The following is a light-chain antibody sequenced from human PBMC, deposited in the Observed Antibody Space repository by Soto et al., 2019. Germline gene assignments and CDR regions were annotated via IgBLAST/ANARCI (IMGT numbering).Light chain of an antibody. Sequence: QSALTQPASVSGSPGQSVTISCTGTSSDVGGYDYVSWYQHHPGKAPKLVIYDVTYRPSGVSDRFSGYKSANTASLTISGLQAEDEDDYYCSSYTSSSTYVFGTGTKLTVL. CDR1: SSDVGGYDY. CDR2: DVT. V-gene: IGLV2-14*01. CDR3: SSYTSSSTYV. J-gene: IGLJ1*01.